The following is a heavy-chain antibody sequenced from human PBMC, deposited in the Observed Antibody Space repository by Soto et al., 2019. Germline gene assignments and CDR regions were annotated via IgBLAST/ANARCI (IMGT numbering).Heavy chain of an antibody. CDR2: INHSGST. V-gene: IGHV4-34*01. CDR1: GGSFSGYY. J-gene: IGHJ5*02. D-gene: IGHD3-9*01. CDR3: ARELRYFDWLLSGHNWFDP. Sequence: SETLSLTCAVYGGSFSGYYWSWIRQPPGKGLEWIGEINHSGSTNYNPSLKSRVTISVDTSKNQFSLKLSSVTAADTAVYYCARELRYFDWLLSGHNWFDPWGQGTLVTAPQ.